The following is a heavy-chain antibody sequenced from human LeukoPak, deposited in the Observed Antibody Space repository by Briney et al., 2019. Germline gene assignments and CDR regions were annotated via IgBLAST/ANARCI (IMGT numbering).Heavy chain of an antibody. CDR2: ISYDGSNK. V-gene: IGHV3-30*18. J-gene: IGHJ4*02. D-gene: IGHD5-12*01. CDR1: GFTFSSYG. Sequence: QPGRSLRLSCAAPGFTFSSYGMHWVRQAPGKGLEWVAVISYDGSNKYYADSVKGRFTISRDNSKNTLYLQMNSLRAEDTAVYYCAKDQGQLVATTNDYFDYWGQGTLVTVSS. CDR3: AKDQGQLVATTNDYFDY.